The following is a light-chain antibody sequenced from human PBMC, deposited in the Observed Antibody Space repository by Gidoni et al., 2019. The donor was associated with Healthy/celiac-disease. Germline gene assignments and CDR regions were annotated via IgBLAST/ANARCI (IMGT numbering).Light chain of an antibody. CDR1: QSVSSSY. V-gene: IGKV3-20*01. J-gene: IGKJ1*01. Sequence: GTLSCRASQSVSSSYLAWYQQKPGQAPRLLIYGASSRATGIPDRFSGSGSGTDFTLTISRLEPEDFAVYYCQQYGSSRTFXXXTKVEIK. CDR2: GAS. CDR3: QQYGSSRT.